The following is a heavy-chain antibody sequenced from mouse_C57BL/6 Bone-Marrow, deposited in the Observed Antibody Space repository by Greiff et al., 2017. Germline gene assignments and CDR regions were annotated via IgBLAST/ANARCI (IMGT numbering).Heavy chain of an antibody. V-gene: IGHV1-69*01. CDR2: IDPSDSYT. Sequence: QVQLQQPGAELVMPGASVKLSCKASGYTFTSYWMHWVKQRPGQGLEWIGEIDPSDSYTNYNQKFKGKSTLTVDKSSSTAYMQLSSLTSEDSAVYYCARSLIYYYGSSYDYWGQGTTLTVS. CDR1: GYTFTSYW. CDR3: ARSLIYYYGSSYDY. J-gene: IGHJ2*01. D-gene: IGHD1-1*01.